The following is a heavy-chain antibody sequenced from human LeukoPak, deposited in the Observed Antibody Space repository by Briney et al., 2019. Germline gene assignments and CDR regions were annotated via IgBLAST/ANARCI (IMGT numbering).Heavy chain of an antibody. CDR2: IYYSGST. CDR3: ARQRGYYDSSGYYPDY. V-gene: IGHV4-39*01. Sequence: PSETLSLTCTVSGGSISTSSYYWGWIRQPPGKGLEWIGSIYYSGSTYYNPSLKSRVTISADTSKNQFSLKLSSVTAADTAVYYCARQRGYYDSSGYYPDYWGQGTLVTVSS. J-gene: IGHJ4*02. D-gene: IGHD3-22*01. CDR1: GGSISTSSYY.